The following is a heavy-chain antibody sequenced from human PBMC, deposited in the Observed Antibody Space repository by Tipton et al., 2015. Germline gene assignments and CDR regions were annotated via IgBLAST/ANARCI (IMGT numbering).Heavy chain of an antibody. V-gene: IGHV3-9*01. CDR2: ISWNSVSR. J-gene: IGHJ3*01. D-gene: IGHD5-24*01. CDR3: VRGKMATRGGILDV. Sequence: SLRLSCAGSGFFFEDCGLHWVRQAPGKGLEWVAGISWNSVSRDYADSVKGRFTISRDDAMRSLYLQMINLRPDDTALYFCVRGKMATRGGILDVWGQGTMVTVSS. CDR1: GFFFEDCG.